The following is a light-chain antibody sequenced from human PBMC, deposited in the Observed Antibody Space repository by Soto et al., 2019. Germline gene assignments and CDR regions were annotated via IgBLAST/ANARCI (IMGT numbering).Light chain of an antibody. CDR1: QSLLHSNGYKY. CDR2: LGS. CDR3: MQALQTPRT. Sequence: DIVMTQSPLSLPVTPGEPASISCRSSQSLLHSNGYKYLDWYLQKPGQSPQLLIYLGSNRASGVPDRFSGSGSGTDFTLKISRVEAEDVGFYYCMQALQTPRTFGPGTKVDIK. J-gene: IGKJ3*01. V-gene: IGKV2-28*01.